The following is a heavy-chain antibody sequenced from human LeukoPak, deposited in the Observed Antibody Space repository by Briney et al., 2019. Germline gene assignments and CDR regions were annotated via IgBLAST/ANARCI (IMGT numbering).Heavy chain of an antibody. D-gene: IGHD2-2*01. CDR1: GFIFSSYA. CDR2: ISGSGGST. V-gene: IGHV3-23*01. CDR3: AKDCSTATCQKLFDY. Sequence: GASLRLSCAASGFIFSSYAMSWVRQAPGKGLEWVSGISGSGGSTYYVDSVKGRFTISRDNSKNTLYLQMNSLRAGDTAVYYCAKDCSTATCQKLFDYWGQGTLVTVSS. J-gene: IGHJ4*02.